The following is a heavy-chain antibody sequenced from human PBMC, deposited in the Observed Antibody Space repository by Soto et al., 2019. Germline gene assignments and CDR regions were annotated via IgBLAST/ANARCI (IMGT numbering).Heavy chain of an antibody. D-gene: IGHD3-16*02. V-gene: IGHV1-46*03. CDR3: ARDRSSMITFGGVIVMGGGFDY. CDR2: INPSGGST. Sequence: QVQLVQSGAEVKKPGASVKVSCKASGYTFTSYYMHWVRQAPGQGLEWMGIINPSGGSTSYAQKYQGGFTMTRDTSTSTVYMELSSLRCEDTAVYYCARDRSSMITFGGVIVMGGGFDYWGQGTLVTVSS. CDR1: GYTFTSYY. J-gene: IGHJ4*02.